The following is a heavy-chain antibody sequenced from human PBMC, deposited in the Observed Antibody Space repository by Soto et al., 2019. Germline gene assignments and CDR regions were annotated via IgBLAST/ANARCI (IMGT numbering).Heavy chain of an antibody. D-gene: IGHD4-17*01. CDR1: GYSISSSNW. CDR3: ARSEGGDYGNPDYYYYGMDV. J-gene: IGHJ6*02. CDR2: IYYSGST. V-gene: IGHV4-28*01. Sequence: SETLSLTCAVSGYSISSSNWWGWIRQPPGKGLEWIGYIYYSGSTYYNPSLKSRVTMSVDTSKNQFSLKLSSVTAVDTAVYYCARSEGGDYGNPDYYYYGMDVWGQGTTVTVSS.